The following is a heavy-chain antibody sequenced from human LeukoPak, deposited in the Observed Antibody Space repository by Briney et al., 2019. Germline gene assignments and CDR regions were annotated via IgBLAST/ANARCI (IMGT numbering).Heavy chain of an antibody. D-gene: IGHD2-2*01. J-gene: IGHJ4*02. CDR2: ISAYNGNT. CDR3: ARPSFEGPALDY. V-gene: IGHV1-18*01. CDR1: GYTFTSYG. Sequence: GASVKVSCKASGYTFTSYGISRVRQAPGQGLEWMGWISAYNGNTKYAQKLQGRVTMTTDTSTSTAYMEVRSLRPDDTAVYYCARPSFEGPALDYWGQGTLVTVSS.